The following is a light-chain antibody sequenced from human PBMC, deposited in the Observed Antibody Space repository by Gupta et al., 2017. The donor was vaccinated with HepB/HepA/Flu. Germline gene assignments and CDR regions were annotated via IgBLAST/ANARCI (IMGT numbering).Light chain of an antibody. V-gene: IGLV2-8*01. CDR1: SSDVGGYNY. CDR3: SSHAGSGNYV. CDR2: AVS. Sequence: QSALPQPPSASGSPGQSVTISCTGTSSDVGGYNYVSWYQQHPGKAPKLLIYAVSKRPSGVPDRFSGSKSGNTASLTVSGLQAEDEADYYCSSHAGSGNYVFGTGTQVTVL. J-gene: IGLJ1*01.